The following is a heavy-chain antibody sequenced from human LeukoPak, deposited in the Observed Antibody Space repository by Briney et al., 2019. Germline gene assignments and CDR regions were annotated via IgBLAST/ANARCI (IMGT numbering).Heavy chain of an antibody. Sequence: GRSLRLSCAASGFTFSSYAMHWVRQAPGKGLEWVAVISYDGSNKYYADSVKGRFTISRDNSKNTLYLQMNSLRAEDTAVYYCAKDRSKWVVAATFLLQHWGQGTLVTVSS. J-gene: IGHJ1*01. CDR1: GFTFSSYA. D-gene: IGHD2-15*01. CDR2: ISYDGSNK. CDR3: AKDRSKWVVAATFLLQH. V-gene: IGHV3-30-3*01.